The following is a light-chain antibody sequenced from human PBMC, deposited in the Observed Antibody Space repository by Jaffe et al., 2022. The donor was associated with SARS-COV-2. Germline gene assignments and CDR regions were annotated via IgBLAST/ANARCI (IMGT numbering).Light chain of an antibody. V-gene: IGKV1-5*03. Sequence: DIQMTQSPSTLSASVGDRVTITCRASQSISSWLAWYQQKPGKAPKLLIYKASSLESGVPSRFSGSGSGTEFTLTISSLQPDDFATYYCQQYSEGWTFGQGTKVEIK. CDR1: QSISSW. CDR2: KAS. CDR3: QQYSEGWT. J-gene: IGKJ1*01.